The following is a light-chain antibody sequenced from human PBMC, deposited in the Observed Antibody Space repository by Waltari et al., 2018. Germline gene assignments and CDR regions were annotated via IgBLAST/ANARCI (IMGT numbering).Light chain of an antibody. CDR1: SGYSNYK. Sequence: QPVLTQPPSASASLAASVTLTCTLSSGYSNYKLDWYQQRPGKGPRFVMRVGTGGIVGIKGDGIPDRFSVLGSGLIRYLTIKNIQEEDESEYHCGADFGSGSNFVYVVFGGGTKLTVL. V-gene: IGLV9-49*01. J-gene: IGLJ2*01. CDR2: VGTGGIVG. CDR3: GADFGSGSNFVYVV.